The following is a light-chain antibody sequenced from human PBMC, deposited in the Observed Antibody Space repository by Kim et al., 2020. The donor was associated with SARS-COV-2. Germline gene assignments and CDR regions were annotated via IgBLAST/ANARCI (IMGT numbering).Light chain of an antibody. Sequence: EIVLTQSPGTLSLSPGERATLSYRASQTVTSNYLAWYQQKPGQAPRLLIYGASSRATGIPDRFSGSGSGTDFTLTISRLEPEDFAVYYCQQYGSSPATFGQGTKVEIK. CDR3: QQYGSSPAT. V-gene: IGKV3-20*01. CDR2: GAS. CDR1: QTVTSNY. J-gene: IGKJ1*01.